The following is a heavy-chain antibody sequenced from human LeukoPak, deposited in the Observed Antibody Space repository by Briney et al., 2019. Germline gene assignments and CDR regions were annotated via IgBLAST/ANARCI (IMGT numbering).Heavy chain of an antibody. CDR1: GFTFSGFW. D-gene: IGHD3-10*01. CDR2: INQDESQK. CDR3: ARGHHTRGVYDY. J-gene: IGHJ4*02. Sequence: GGSLRLSCAASGFTFSGFWMKWVRQAPGKGLEWVANINQDESQKYYVDSVKGRFTISRDNAKNSLYPQMNSLRAEDTAVYYCARGHHTRGVYDYWGQGTLVTVSS. V-gene: IGHV3-7*01.